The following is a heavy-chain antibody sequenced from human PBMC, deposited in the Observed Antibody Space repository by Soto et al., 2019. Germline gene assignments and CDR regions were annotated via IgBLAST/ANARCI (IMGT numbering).Heavy chain of an antibody. Sequence: WSLRLSCVTSGFTFNSYWMSWVRQTPGQGLECVARINHDGSDKNYVDSVKGRFTISRDNAKNSLFLQMNSLRADDTAVYYCTTLSWDASDWHWGLGALVTVSS. D-gene: IGHD6-19*01. J-gene: IGHJ4*02. CDR2: INHDGSDK. CDR3: TTLSWDASDWH. CDR1: GFTFNSYW. V-gene: IGHV3-7*03.